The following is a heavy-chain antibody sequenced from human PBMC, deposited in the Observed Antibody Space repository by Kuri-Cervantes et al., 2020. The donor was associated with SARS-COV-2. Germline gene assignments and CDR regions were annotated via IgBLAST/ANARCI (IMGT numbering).Heavy chain of an antibody. CDR3: ARGAVIMDV. V-gene: IGHV4-34*01. J-gene: IGHJ6*02. CDR1: GGSFSGYY. CDR2: INHSGST. D-gene: IGHD2-21*01. Sequence: SETLSLTCAVYGGSFSGYYWTWIRQPPGKGLEWIGEINHSGSTNYNPSLKSRVTISVDMSKNQFSLKLSSVTAADTAVYYCARGAVIMDVWGQGTTVTVSS.